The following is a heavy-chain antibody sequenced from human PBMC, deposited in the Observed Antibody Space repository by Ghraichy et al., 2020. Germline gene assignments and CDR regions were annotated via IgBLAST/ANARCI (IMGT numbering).Heavy chain of an antibody. J-gene: IGHJ3*01. D-gene: IGHD6-19*01. CDR3: ARDRYSTGWYGEALDV. CDR1: GFTFRSYG. CDR2: IWNDGSHQ. Sequence: GGSLRLSCAASGFTFRSYGMHWVRQAPGKGLEWLAFIWNDGSHQYYADSVKGRFTISRDNSRNTLYLQMNSLRAEDAAMYYCARDRYSTGWYGEALDVWGPGTMVAVSS. V-gene: IGHV3-33*01.